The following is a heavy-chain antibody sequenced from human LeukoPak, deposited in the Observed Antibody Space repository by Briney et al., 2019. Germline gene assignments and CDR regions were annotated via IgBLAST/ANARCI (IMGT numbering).Heavy chain of an antibody. CDR1: GFTFSSYA. J-gene: IGHJ3*02. Sequence: GGSLRLSCAASGFTFSSYAMSWVRQAPGKGLEWVSYISSSGSTIYYADSVKGRFTISRDNAKNSLYLQMNSLRAEDTAVYYCARTHLLSHAFDIWGQGTMVTVSS. D-gene: IGHD2-8*02. CDR2: ISSSGSTI. CDR3: ARTHLLSHAFDI. V-gene: IGHV3-48*04.